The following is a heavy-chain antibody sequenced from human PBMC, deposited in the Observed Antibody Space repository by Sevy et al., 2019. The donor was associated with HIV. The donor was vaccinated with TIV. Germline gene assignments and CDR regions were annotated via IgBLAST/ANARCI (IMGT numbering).Heavy chain of an antibody. CDR3: ARAPPVRSGDDSLNWFDP. CDR2: VYHTGST. J-gene: IGHJ5*02. Sequence: SETLALTCTVSGGSISVYYWSWIRQPPGKELEYIGYVYHTGSTNYNPSLKSRVTISVDTSNNQFSLKLTSVTAADTAVYYCARAPPVRSGDDSLNWFDPWGQGTLVTVSS. D-gene: IGHD5-12*01. V-gene: IGHV4-59*01. CDR1: GGSISVYY.